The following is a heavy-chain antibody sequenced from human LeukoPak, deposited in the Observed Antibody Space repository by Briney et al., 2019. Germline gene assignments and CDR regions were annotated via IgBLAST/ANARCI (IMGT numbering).Heavy chain of an antibody. J-gene: IGHJ4*02. CDR2: ITSDGSST. Sequence: TGGSLRLSCAASGFTFSYYWMQWVRQAPGRGLVWVSRITSDGSSTNYADSVKGRFTISRDNAKNSLYLQMNSLRDEDTAVYYCARDQFFDYWGQGTLVTVSS. CDR3: ARDQFFDY. CDR1: GFTFSYYW. V-gene: IGHV3-74*01.